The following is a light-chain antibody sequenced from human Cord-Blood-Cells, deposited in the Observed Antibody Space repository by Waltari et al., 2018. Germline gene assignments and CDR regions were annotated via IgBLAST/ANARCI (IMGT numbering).Light chain of an antibody. CDR1: QSISSY. CDR3: QQSYSTSIT. J-gene: IGKJ5*01. V-gene: IGKV1-39*01. Sequence: DIQMTQSPSSLSASVGDRVTITCRASQSISSYLNWYQQKPGKAPKLLVYAASSLQSGVPSRFSGSGSWTDFTLTIISLQPEDFATYYYQQSYSTSITFGQGTRLEIK. CDR2: AAS.